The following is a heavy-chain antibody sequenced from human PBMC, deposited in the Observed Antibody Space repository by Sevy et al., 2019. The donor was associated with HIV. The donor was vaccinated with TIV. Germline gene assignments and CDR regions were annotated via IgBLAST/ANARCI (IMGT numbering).Heavy chain of an antibody. V-gene: IGHV4-39*01. CDR3: ARRPKTATFDY. CDR2: IYYSGST. CDR1: GGSISSSSYY. J-gene: IGHJ4*02. Sequence: SETLSLTCTVSGGSISSSSYYWGWIRQPPGKGLEWIGSIYYSGSTYYNPSLKSRVTISVDTSKNQYSLKLSSVTAADTDVYYCARRPKTATFDYWGQGTLVTVSS.